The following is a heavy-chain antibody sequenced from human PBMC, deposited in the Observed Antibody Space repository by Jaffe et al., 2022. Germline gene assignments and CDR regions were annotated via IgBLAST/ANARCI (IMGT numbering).Heavy chain of an antibody. CDR2: IYSGGST. CDR3: ARDARGIAAAGHYYYYYMDV. D-gene: IGHD6-13*01. CDR1: GFTVSSNY. Sequence: EVQLVESGGGLVQPGGSLRLSCAASGFTVSSNYMSWVRQAPGKGLEWVSVIYSGGSTYYADSVKGRFTISRDNSKNTLYLQMNSLRAEDTAVYYCARDARGIAAAGHYYYYYMDVWGKGTTVTVSS. V-gene: IGHV3-66*02. J-gene: IGHJ6*03.